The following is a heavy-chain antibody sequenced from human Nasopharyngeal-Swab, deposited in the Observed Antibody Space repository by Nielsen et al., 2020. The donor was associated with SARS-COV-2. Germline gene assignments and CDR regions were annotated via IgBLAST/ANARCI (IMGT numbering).Heavy chain of an antibody. CDR3: ARGDDSSGFSITLDY. CDR1: GFTFSSYE. J-gene: IGHJ4*02. D-gene: IGHD3-22*01. Sequence: GESLKISCAASGFTFSSYEMNWVRQAPGKGLEWVSYISGSGSTIYYADSVKGRFTISRDNAKHSLYLQMNSLRAEDTAVYYCARGDDSSGFSITLDYWGQGTLVTVSS. V-gene: IGHV3-48*03. CDR2: ISGSGSTI.